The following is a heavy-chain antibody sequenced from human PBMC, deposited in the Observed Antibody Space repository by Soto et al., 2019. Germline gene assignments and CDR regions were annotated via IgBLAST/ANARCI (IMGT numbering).Heavy chain of an antibody. Sequence: SETLSLTCTLSGEPVSSGTYFWTWIRQAPGKGRDWIGYISHSGTTDFKPSLNSRVTLSIDTSTNHFSLKLSSVTAADTAVYYCGKYNPRSGGLDPGGKETLVTAPS. D-gene: IGHD3-10*01. V-gene: IGHV4-61*03. CDR1: GEPVSSGTYF. J-gene: IGHJ5*02. CDR3: GKYNPRSGGLDP. CDR2: ISHSGTT.